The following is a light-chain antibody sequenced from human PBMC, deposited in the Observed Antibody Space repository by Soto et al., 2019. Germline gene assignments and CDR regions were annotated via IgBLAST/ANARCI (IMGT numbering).Light chain of an antibody. V-gene: IGKV1-33*01. CDR2: AVS. CDR1: QDIDNS. J-gene: IGKJ5*01. Sequence: IQLTQSPSSLSASVGETVTITCRASQDIDNSLNWYQHKPGKAPKLLVYAVSFLETGVPSRFSGRGSGTVFILIINSRQSDDFATAYCQQNDGRPTMTFGQGTRLDSK. CDR3: QQNDGRPTMT.